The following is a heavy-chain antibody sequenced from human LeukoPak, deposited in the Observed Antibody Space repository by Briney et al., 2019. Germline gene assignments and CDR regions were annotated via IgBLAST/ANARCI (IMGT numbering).Heavy chain of an antibody. Sequence: GASVKVSCKASGYTFTGYYMHWVRQAPGQGLEWMGWINPNSGGTNYAQKFQGRVTMTRDTSISTAYMELSRLRPDDTAVYYCARGCMVRGVTYYYYYGMDVWGQGTTVTVSS. D-gene: IGHD3-10*01. CDR1: GYTFTGYY. V-gene: IGHV1-2*02. CDR3: ARGCMVRGVTYYYYYGMDV. CDR2: INPNSGGT. J-gene: IGHJ6*02.